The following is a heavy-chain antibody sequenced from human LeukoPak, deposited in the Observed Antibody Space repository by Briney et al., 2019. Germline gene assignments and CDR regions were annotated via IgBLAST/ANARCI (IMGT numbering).Heavy chain of an antibody. Sequence: ASVTVSCKASGYTFTSYDIHWVRQATGQGLAWMGWMNPNSGNTGYAQKFQGRVTMTRNTSISTAYMELSSLRSEDTAVYYCAREAVPMNYWGQGTLVTVSS. CDR3: AREAVPMNY. D-gene: IGHD3-10*01. CDR2: MNPNSGNT. V-gene: IGHV1-8*01. CDR1: GYTFTSYD. J-gene: IGHJ4*02.